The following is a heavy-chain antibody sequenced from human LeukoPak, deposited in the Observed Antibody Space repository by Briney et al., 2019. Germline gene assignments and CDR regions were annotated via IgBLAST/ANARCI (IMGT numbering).Heavy chain of an antibody. Sequence: PGGSLRLSCAASGFTFRTYAMSWIRQPAGKGLEWIGRIYTSGSTNYNPSLKSRVTMSVDTSKNQFSLKLSSVTAADTAVYYCASSPFGEPPHYYYGMDVWGQGTTVTVSS. D-gene: IGHD3-10*01. CDR1: GFTFRTYA. CDR2: IYTSGST. V-gene: IGHV4-4*07. CDR3: ASSPFGEPPHYYYGMDV. J-gene: IGHJ6*02.